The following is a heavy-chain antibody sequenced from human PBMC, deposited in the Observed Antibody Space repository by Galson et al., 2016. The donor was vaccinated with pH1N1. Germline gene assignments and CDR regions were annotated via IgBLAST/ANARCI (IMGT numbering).Heavy chain of an antibody. V-gene: IGHV4-61*01. D-gene: IGHD3-3*01. CDR3: ARDRPYDFWGGSFDS. CDR1: GGSVSSGHYY. J-gene: IGHJ4*02. Sequence: SETLSLTCNVSGGSVSSGHYYWSWIRQFPGKGLEWIGYSFYSGTTKYNPSLENRVVISLDTSKNQCTLKLPSVSAADTAVYYCARDRPYDFWGGSFDSWGQGILVTVSS. CDR2: SFYSGTT.